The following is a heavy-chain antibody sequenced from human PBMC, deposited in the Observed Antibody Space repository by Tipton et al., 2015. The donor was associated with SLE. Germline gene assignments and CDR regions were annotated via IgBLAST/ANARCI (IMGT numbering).Heavy chain of an antibody. V-gene: IGHV4-59*11. CDR2: IYYSGST. Sequence: LRLSCTVSGGSISSHYWSWIRQPPGKGLEWIGYIYYSGSTYYNPSLKSRVTISVDTSKNQFSLKLSSVTAADTAVYYCAISLGYSYGFQGYWGQGTLVTVSS. CDR1: GGSISSHY. CDR3: AISLGYSYGFQGY. D-gene: IGHD5-18*01. J-gene: IGHJ4*02.